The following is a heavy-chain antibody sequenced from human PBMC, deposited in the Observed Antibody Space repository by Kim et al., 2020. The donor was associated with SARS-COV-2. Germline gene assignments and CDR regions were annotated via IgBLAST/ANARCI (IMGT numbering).Heavy chain of an antibody. V-gene: IGHV1-3*04. D-gene: IGHD6-19*01. CDR2: ISIGNDNT. Sequence: ASVKVSCKASGYTFINYVIHWVRQAPGQRPEWMGLISIGNDNTKFSQKFQGRVTITRDTSASTAYMELTSLRSEDTSVYYCARGSGWAFDFWGQGTLITVAP. CDR1: GYTFINYV. CDR3: ARGSGWAFDF. J-gene: IGHJ4*02.